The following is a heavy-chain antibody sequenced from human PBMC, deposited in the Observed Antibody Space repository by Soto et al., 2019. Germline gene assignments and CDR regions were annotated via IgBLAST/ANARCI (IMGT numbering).Heavy chain of an antibody. D-gene: IGHD3-3*01. CDR2: VSWNSGSE. Sequence: EVQLVESGGGLVQPGRSLRLSCAASGFTFDDYAMHWVRQAPGKGLEWVSGVSWNSGSEGYADSVKGRFTISRDNVNKSLHLQMNSLEPEDTAVYFCASSRGRGDFWSGCVALDIWGQGTMVTVS. J-gene: IGHJ3*02. CDR3: ASSRGRGDFWSGCVALDI. CDR1: GFTFDDYA. V-gene: IGHV3-9*01.